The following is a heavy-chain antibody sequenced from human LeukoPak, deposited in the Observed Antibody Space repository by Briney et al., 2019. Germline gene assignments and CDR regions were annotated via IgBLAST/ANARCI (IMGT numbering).Heavy chain of an antibody. CDR2: ISGSGGST. CDR1: RFTFSSYA. V-gene: IGHV3-23*01. J-gene: IGHJ4*02. CDR3: AKIAPPNDSSGYLDY. D-gene: IGHD3-22*01. Sequence: PGGSLRLSCAASRFTFSSYAMSWVRQAPGKGLEWVSAISGSGGSTYYADSVKGRFIISRDNSKNTLYLQMTSLRAEDTAVYYCAKIAPPNDSSGYLDYWGQGTLVTVSS.